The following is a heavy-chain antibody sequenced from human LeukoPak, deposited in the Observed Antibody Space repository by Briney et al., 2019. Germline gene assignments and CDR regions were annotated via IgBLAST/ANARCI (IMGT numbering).Heavy chain of an antibody. CDR1: GFTFSDYY. Sequence: GSLRLSCAASGFTFSDYYMSWIRQAPGKGLEWVSYSCGSSTHTNYADSVKGRFTISRDNAKKSLYLQMNSLRAEDTAVYYCATPGLLGYCSSAICAPPGYWGQGTLVTVS. CDR3: ATPGLLGYCSSAICAPPGY. V-gene: IGHV3-11*03. J-gene: IGHJ4*02. CDR2: SCGSSTHT. D-gene: IGHD2-2*01.